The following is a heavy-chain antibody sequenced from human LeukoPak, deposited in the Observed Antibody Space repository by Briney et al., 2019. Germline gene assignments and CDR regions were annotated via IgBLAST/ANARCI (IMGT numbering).Heavy chain of an antibody. J-gene: IGHJ4*02. D-gene: IGHD3-10*01. Sequence: PSETLSLACTVSGGSISSYYWSWIRQPPGKGLEWIGYIYYSGSTNYNPSLKSRVTISVDTSKNQFSLKLSSVTAADTAVYYCARYYYGSGSPNFDYWGQGTLVTVSS. CDR3: ARYYYGSGSPNFDY. CDR1: GGSISSYY. CDR2: IYYSGST. V-gene: IGHV4-59*01.